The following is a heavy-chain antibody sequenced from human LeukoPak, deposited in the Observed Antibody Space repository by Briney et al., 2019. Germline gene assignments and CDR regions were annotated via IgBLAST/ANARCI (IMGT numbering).Heavy chain of an antibody. CDR3: AKELVLPHFDY. D-gene: IGHD6-6*01. CDR2: ISYDGSNK. V-gene: IGHV3-30*18. J-gene: IGHJ4*02. CDR1: GFTFSSYG. Sequence: QTGRSLRLSCAASGFTFSSYGMHWVRQAPGKGLEWVAVISYDGSNKYYADSVKGRFTISRDNSKNTLYLQMNSLRAEDTAVYYCAKELVLPHFDYWGQETLVTVSS.